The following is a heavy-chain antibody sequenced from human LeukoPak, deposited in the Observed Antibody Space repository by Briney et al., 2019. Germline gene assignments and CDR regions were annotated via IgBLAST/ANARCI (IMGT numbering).Heavy chain of an antibody. V-gene: IGHV5-51*01. J-gene: IGHJ3*02. CDR3: ASRPLLSSAAAESPGAFDI. D-gene: IGHD6-13*01. CDR2: IYPGDSDT. Sequence: GGSLKISFKGSGCRFTSYWIGWGRPRPGKGVGWMGIIYPGDSDTRYSPSFQGQVTISADTSISTAYLQWSSLKASDTAMYYCASRPLLSSAAAESPGAFDIWGQGTMVTVSS. CDR1: GCRFTSYW.